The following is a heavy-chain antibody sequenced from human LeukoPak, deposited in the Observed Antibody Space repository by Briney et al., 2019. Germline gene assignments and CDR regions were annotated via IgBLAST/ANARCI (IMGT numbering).Heavy chain of an antibody. D-gene: IGHD3-10*01. V-gene: IGHV3-23*01. CDR2: ISGSGGST. CDR3: AKDKGGLLWFGAEPRPPYYFDY. J-gene: IGHJ4*02. CDR1: GFTFSSYV. Sequence: GGSLRLSCAASGFTFSSYVMSWVRQAPGKGLEWVSAISGSGGSTYYADSVKGRFTISRDNSKNTLYLQMNSLRAEDTAVYYCAKDKGGLLWFGAEPRPPYYFDYWGQGTLVTVSS.